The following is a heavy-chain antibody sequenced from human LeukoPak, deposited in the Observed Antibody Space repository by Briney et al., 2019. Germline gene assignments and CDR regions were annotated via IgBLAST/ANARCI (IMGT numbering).Heavy chain of an antibody. V-gene: IGHV3-30*04. J-gene: IGHJ4*02. Sequence: GGSLRLSCAASGFTFSTYSMHWVRQAPGKGLEWVAIISYDGSKKYYADSVKGRFTISRDNSKNTLFLQMNSLRPEDTAVYYCARDLKTAMDYFDYWGQGTLVTVSS. D-gene: IGHD2-2*01. CDR1: GFTFSTYS. CDR2: ISYDGSKK. CDR3: ARDLKTAMDYFDY.